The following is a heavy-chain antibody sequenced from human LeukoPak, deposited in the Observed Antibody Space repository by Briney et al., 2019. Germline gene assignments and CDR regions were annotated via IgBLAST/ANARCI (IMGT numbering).Heavy chain of an antibody. CDR1: GYTFTSYD. CDR3: CSGGSRNWFDP. D-gene: IGHD2-15*01. V-gene: IGHV1-8*01. J-gene: IGHJ5*02. Sequence: GASVKVSCKASGYTFTSYDINWVRQATGQGLEWMGWMNPNSGNTGYAQKFQGRVTITADKSTSTAYMELSSLRSEDTAVYYCCSGGSRNWFDPWGQGTLVTVSS. CDR2: MNPNSGNT.